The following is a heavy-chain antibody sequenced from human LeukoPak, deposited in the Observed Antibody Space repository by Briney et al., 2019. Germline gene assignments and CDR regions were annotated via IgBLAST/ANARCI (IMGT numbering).Heavy chain of an antibody. Sequence: GGSLRLSCAVSGFTFSNAWMSWVRQAPGKGLEWVSSISSSSSYIYYADSVKGRFTISRDNAKNSLYLQMNSLRAEDTAVYYCARERTTVASPLYWYFDLWGRGTLVTVSS. CDR1: GFTFSNAW. V-gene: IGHV3-21*01. CDR3: ARERTTVASPLYWYFDL. CDR2: ISSSSSYI. D-gene: IGHD4-23*01. J-gene: IGHJ2*01.